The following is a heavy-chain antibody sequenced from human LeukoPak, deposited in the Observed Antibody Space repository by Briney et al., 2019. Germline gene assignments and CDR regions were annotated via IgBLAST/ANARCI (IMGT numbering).Heavy chain of an antibody. Sequence: GGSLGLSCAASGFTVSSNYMSWVRQAPGKGLEWVSVIYSGGSTYYADSVKGRFTISRDNSKNTLYLQMNGLRAEDTAVYYCARDLATIAHYYYYMDVWGKGTTVTVSS. D-gene: IGHD5-12*01. V-gene: IGHV3-66*02. J-gene: IGHJ6*03. CDR3: ARDLATIAHYYYYMDV. CDR1: GFTVSSNY. CDR2: IYSGGST.